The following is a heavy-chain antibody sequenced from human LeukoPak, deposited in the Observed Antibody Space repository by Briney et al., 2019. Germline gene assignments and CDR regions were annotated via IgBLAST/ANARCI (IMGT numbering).Heavy chain of an antibody. J-gene: IGHJ4*02. V-gene: IGHV4-38-2*01. CDR2: IYHSGST. D-gene: IGHD2-15*01. CDR1: GYSISSGYY. Sequence: PSETLSLTCAVSGYSISSGYYWGWIRQPPGKGLEWIGSIYHSGSTYCNPSLKSRVTISVDTSKNQFSLNLSSVTAADTAVYYCARLTYCSGGTCFGLDFDYWGQGTLVTVSS. CDR3: ARLTYCSGGTCFGLDFDY.